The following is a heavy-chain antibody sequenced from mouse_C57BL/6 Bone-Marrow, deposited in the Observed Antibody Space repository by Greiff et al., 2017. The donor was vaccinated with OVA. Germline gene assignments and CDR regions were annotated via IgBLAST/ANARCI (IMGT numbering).Heavy chain of an antibody. Sequence: QVQLQQSGAELVKPGASVKISCKASGYAFSSYWMNWVKQRPGKGLEWIGQIYPGDGDTNYNGKFKGKATLTAAKTSSTAYMQRSSLTSEDSAVYFCARTVVAHFDYWGQGTTLTVSS. CDR2: IYPGDGDT. V-gene: IGHV1-80*01. D-gene: IGHD1-1*01. CDR1: GYAFSSYW. J-gene: IGHJ2*01. CDR3: ARTVVAHFDY.